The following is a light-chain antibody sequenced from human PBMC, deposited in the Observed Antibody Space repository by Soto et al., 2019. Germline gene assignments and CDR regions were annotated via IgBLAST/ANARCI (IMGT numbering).Light chain of an antibody. CDR2: DVA. CDR1: SSDVGGSNF. V-gene: IGLV2-8*01. CDR3: KSYAGSNTYV. J-gene: IGLJ1*01. Sequence: QSALTQPASVSDSPGQSITISCTGTSSDVGGSNFVSWYQQHPGKPPKLIIYDVANRPSGVPDRFSGSKSGNTASLTVSGLQAADEADYFCKSYAGSNTYVFGSGTKLTVL.